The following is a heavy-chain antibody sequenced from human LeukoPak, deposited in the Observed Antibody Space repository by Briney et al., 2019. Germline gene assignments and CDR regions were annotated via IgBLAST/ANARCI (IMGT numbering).Heavy chain of an antibody. J-gene: IGHJ5*02. Sequence: ASVKVSCKASGYTFTSYDINWVRQATGQGLEWMGWMNPNSGNTGHAQKFQGRVTMTRNTSISTAYMELSSLRSEDTAVYYCARRPLRSNWFDPWGQGTLVTVSS. CDR3: ARRPLRSNWFDP. V-gene: IGHV1-8*01. CDR2: MNPNSGNT. D-gene: IGHD4-17*01. CDR1: GYTFTSYD.